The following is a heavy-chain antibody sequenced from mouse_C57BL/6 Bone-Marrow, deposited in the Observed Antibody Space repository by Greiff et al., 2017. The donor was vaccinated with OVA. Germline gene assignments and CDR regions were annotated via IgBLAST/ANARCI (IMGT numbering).Heavy chain of an antibody. V-gene: IGHV8-8*01. J-gene: IGHJ3*01. CDR2: IWWDDAK. CDR1: GFSLNTFGMG. Sequence: QVTLKVSGPGILQPSQTLSLTCSFSGFSLNTFGMGVGWIRQPSGRGLEWLGHIWWDDAKYYNSVLKSRLIISKDTSKNQVVLKIANVDSADTAIYYCARGYYSNSSWFAYWGQGTLVTVSA. CDR3: ARGYYSNSSWFAY. D-gene: IGHD2-5*01.